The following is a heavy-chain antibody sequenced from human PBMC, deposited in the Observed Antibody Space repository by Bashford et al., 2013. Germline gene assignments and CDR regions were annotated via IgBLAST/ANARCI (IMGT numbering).Heavy chain of an antibody. Sequence: SETLSLTCAVSGGSISSSNWWSWVRQPPRKGLEWIGEIYHSGSTNYNPSLKSRVTISVDKSKNQFSLQLNSVTPEDTAVYFCARSRSSSGMPHGMDVWGQGTTVTVSS. J-gene: IGHJ6*02. CDR1: GGSISSSNW. CDR3: ARSRSSSGMPHGMDV. D-gene: IGHD3-10*01. CDR2: IYHSGST. V-gene: IGHV4-4*02.